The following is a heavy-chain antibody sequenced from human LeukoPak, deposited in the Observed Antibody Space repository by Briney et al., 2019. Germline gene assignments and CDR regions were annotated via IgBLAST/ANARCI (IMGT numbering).Heavy chain of an antibody. CDR1: GGSISSSIYY. CDR2: IYYSGST. V-gene: IGHV4-39*01. CDR3: ARLLRITYFDY. Sequence: SETLSLTCTVSGGSISSSIYYWGWIRQPPGKGLEWIGSIYYSGSTYYNPSLKSRVTISVDTSKNQFSLKLNSVTAADTAVYYCARLLRITYFDYWGQGTLVTVSS. D-gene: IGHD1-26*01. J-gene: IGHJ4*02.